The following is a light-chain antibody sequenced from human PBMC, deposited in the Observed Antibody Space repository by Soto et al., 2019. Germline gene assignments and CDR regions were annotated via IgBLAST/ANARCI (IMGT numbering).Light chain of an antibody. CDR2: GAS. CDR3: QRYGTSPPLT. V-gene: IGKV3-20*01. J-gene: IGKJ4*01. Sequence: EIVLTQSPGTLSLSPGERATLSCRASQSVSSSYLAWYQQKPGQAPRLLIYGASSRATGIPDRFSGRGSATDLTRTISRLEPEDFEGYYCQRYGTSPPLTFGGGTKV. CDR1: QSVSSSY.